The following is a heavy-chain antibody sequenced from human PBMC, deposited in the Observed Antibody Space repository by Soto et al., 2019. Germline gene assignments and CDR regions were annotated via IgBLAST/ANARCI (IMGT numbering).Heavy chain of an antibody. D-gene: IGHD6-19*01. V-gene: IGHV1-18*01. Sequence: ASVKVSCKASGYTFTSYDISWVRQAPGQGLEWMGWISTYNGNTNYAQKLQERVTITRDMSTSTAYMELSSLRSEDTAVYYCAADSSGWYGMDVWGQGTTVTVSS. CDR1: GYTFTSYD. CDR3: AADSSGWYGMDV. J-gene: IGHJ6*02. CDR2: ISTYNGNT.